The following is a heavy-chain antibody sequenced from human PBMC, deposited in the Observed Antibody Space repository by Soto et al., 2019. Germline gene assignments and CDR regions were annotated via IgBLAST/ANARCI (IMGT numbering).Heavy chain of an antibody. Sequence: GGSLRLSCADSEFRFSSYSMSWVRQTPGKGLEWVAAITATGDRTYYADSVTGRFTISRDNSKKTHYLQMTSLRAEDTAMYYCATMNGYFEYWGQGTPVTVS. CDR1: EFRFSSYS. D-gene: IGHD3-22*01. CDR3: ATMNGYFEY. CDR2: ITATGDRT. V-gene: IGHV3-23*01. J-gene: IGHJ4*02.